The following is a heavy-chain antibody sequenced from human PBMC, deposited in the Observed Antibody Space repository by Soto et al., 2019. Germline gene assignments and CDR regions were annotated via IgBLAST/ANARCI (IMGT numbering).Heavy chain of an antibody. CDR3: ARRPLRESTGAYDI. J-gene: IGHJ3*02. CDR2: IYHSVNT. D-gene: IGHD2-2*01. V-gene: IGHV4-30-2*01. CDR1: GASISSGGYS. Sequence: QLHLQEFGSGLVKPLQTLSLTCTVSGASISSGGYSWSWIRQPPGKGLEWIGYIYHSVNTDYNPSLWSRVTISEDKAKNPFSLNLRSVTAADTAVYYCARRPLRESTGAYDIWGQGRMVIVSS.